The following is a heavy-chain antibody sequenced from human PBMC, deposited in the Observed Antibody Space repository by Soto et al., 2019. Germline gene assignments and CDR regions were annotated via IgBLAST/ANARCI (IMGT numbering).Heavy chain of an antibody. D-gene: IGHD3-10*01. CDR1: GFTFSSYA. CDR2: ISGSGGST. CDR3: AKAPPAITLVRGTLAG. V-gene: IGHV3-23*01. J-gene: IGHJ3*01. Sequence: GGSLRLSCAASGFTFSSYAMSWVRQAPGKGLEWVSAISGSGGSTYYADSVKGRFTISRDNSKNTLYLQMNSLRAEDTAVYYCAKAPPAITLVRGTLAGWGQGTMVTVSS.